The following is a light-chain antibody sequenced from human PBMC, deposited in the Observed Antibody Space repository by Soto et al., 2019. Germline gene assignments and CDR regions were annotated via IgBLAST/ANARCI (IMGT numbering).Light chain of an antibody. J-gene: IGKJ2*01. CDR3: QQFGSSPLYT. CDR1: QSVSSTY. V-gene: IGKV3-20*01. Sequence: EIVLTQSPGTLSLSPGERVTLSCRASQSVSSTYLAWYQQKPGQAPRLLIYGASSRATGIPDRFSGSGSGTELTLTISRLEPEDFAVYYCQQFGSSPLYTFGQGTKLEIK. CDR2: GAS.